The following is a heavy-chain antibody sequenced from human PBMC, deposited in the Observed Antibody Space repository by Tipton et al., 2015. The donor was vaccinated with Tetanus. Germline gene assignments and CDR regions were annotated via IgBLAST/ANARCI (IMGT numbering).Heavy chain of an antibody. J-gene: IGHJ4*02. CDR3: ARDEGMTGVFDY. D-gene: IGHD3-10*01. V-gene: IGHV3-21*01. Sequence: SLRLSCAASGFTFSSYSMNWVRQAPGKGLEWASSISSSSSYIYYADSVKGRFTISRDNAKNSLYLQMNSLRAEDTAVYYCARDEGMTGVFDYWGQGTLVTVSS. CDR2: ISSSSSYI. CDR1: GFTFSSYS.